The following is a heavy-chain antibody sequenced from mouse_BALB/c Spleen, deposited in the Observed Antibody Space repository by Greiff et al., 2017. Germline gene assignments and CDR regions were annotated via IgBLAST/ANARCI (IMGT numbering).Heavy chain of an antibody. CDR1: GFSLTSYG. Sequence: VNLVESGPGLVAPSQSLSITCTVSGFSLTSYGVHWVRQPPGKGLEWLGVIWAGGSTNYNSALMSRLSISKDNSKSQVFLKMNSLQTDDTAMYYCARDRGYYDYFDYWGQGTTLTVSS. J-gene: IGHJ2*01. V-gene: IGHV2-9*02. CDR3: ARDRGYYDYFDY. D-gene: IGHD2-3*01. CDR2: IWAGGST.